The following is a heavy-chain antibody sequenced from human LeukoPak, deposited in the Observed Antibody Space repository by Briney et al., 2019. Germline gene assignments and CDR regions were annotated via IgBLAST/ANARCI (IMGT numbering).Heavy chain of an antibody. CDR1: GGSISSYY. J-gene: IGHJ6*03. D-gene: IGHD2-15*01. CDR3: AREHCSGGSCYSIYYYYHMDV. CDR2: IYYSGST. Sequence: SETLSLTCTVSGGSISSYYWSWIRQPPGKGLEWIGYIYYSGSTNYNPSLKSRVTISVDTSKNQFSLKLSSVTAADTAVYYCAREHCSGGSCYSIYYYYHMDVWGKGTTVTISS. V-gene: IGHV4-59*12.